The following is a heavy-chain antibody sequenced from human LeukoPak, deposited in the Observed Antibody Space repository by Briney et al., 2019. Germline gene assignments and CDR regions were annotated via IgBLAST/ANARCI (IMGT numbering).Heavy chain of an antibody. CDR2: IIPILGIA. J-gene: IGHJ3*02. CDR3: ARGGGDYGGNYDAFDI. V-gene: IGHV1-69*04. D-gene: IGHD4-23*01. CDR1: GGTFSSYA. Sequence: GASVKVSCKASGGTFSSYAISWVRQAPGQGIEWMGRIIPILGIANYAQKFQGRVTITADKSTSTAYMELSSLRSEDTAVYYCARGGGDYGGNYDAFDIWGQGTMVTVSS.